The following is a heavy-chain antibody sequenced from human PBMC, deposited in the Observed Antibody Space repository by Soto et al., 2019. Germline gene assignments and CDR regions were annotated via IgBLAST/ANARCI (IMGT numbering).Heavy chain of an antibody. CDR2: IIPIFGTA. D-gene: IGHD4-17*01. Sequence: SVKVSCKVSGYTLTELSMHWVRQAPGQGLEWMGGIIPIFGTANYAQKFQGRVTITADESTSTAYMELSSLRSEDTAVYYCARGTTTVTTYYYYYGRDVWGKGTTVTVS. V-gene: IGHV1-69*13. J-gene: IGHJ6*04. CDR3: ARGTTTVTTYYYYYGRDV. CDR1: GYTLTELS.